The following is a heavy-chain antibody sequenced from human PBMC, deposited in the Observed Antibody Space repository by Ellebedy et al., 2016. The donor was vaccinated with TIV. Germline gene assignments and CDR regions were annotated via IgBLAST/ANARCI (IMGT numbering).Heavy chain of an antibody. CDR2: ISFAGSHR. D-gene: IGHD5-24*01. Sequence: GGSLRLSXAASGFTFRDYVMHWVRQAPGRGLEWVAVISFAGSHRHYTDSVQGRFTVSRDNSLNTLYLQMDSLTSEDTAVYYCARLMEVATVVYYYGTDVWGQGTTVTVSS. CDR1: GFTFRDYV. CDR3: ARLMEVATVVYYYGTDV. V-gene: IGHV3-30-3*01. J-gene: IGHJ6*02.